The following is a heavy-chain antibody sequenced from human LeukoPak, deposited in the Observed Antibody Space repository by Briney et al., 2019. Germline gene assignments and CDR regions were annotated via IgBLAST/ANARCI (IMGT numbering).Heavy chain of an antibody. D-gene: IGHD6-6*01. Sequence: SETLSLTCAVYGGSFSGYYWSWIRQPPGKGLEWIGEINHSESTNYNPSLKSRVTISVDTSKNQFSLKLSSVTAADTAVYYCARALSRIAAHGYWGQGTLVTVSS. CDR3: ARALSRIAAHGY. J-gene: IGHJ4*02. V-gene: IGHV4-34*01. CDR2: INHSEST. CDR1: GGSFSGYY.